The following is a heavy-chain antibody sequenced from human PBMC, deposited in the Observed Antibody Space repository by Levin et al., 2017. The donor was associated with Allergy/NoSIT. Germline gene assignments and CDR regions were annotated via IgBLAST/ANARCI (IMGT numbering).Heavy chain of an antibody. Sequence: PGGSLRLSCAASGFTFSNYALHWVRQAPGKGLEWVAVISYDGSNKYYADSVKGRFTISRDNSKNTLYLQMNSLRAEDTAVYYCARGGIGDGDGSLFDYWGQGTLVTVSS. CDR3: ARGGIGDGDGSLFDY. D-gene: IGHD3-10*01. V-gene: IGHV3-30*04. CDR2: ISYDGSNK. CDR1: GFTFSNYA. J-gene: IGHJ4*02.